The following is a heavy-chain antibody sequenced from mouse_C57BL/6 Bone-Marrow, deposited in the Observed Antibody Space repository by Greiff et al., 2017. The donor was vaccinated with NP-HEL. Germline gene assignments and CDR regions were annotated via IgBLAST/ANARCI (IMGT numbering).Heavy chain of an antibody. Sequence: EVKLMESGGGLVQPGGSLSLSCAASGFTFTDYYMSWVRQPPGKALEWLGFIRNKANGYTTEYSASVKGRFTISRDNSQSILYLQMNALRVEDSATYYCARLSTMVTTRYFDYWGQGTTLTVSS. CDR1: GFTFTDYY. V-gene: IGHV7-3*01. CDR2: IRNKANGYTT. CDR3: ARLSTMVTTRYFDY. J-gene: IGHJ2*01. D-gene: IGHD2-2*01.